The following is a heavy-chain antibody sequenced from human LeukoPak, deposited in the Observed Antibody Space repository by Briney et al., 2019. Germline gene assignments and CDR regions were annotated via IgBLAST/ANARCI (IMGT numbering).Heavy chain of an antibody. D-gene: IGHD3-10*01. CDR1: GGTFSSYA. V-gene: IGHV1-18*01. CDR2: ISAYNGNT. Sequence: GASVKVSCKASGGTFSSYAISWVRQAPGQGLEWMGWISAYNGNTNYAQKLQGRVTMTTDTSTSTAYMELRSLRSDDTAVYYCARDYYGSGSYNRPFDYWGQGTLVTVSS. CDR3: ARDYYGSGSYNRPFDY. J-gene: IGHJ4*02.